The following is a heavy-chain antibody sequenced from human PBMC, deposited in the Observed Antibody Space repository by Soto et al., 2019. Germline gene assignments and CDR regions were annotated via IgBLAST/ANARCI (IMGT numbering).Heavy chain of an antibody. Sequence: QVQLVQSGTEVKKPGSSVKVSCKASGGTFRSNAISWVRQAPGKGLEWMGGLIPIFGTTNYAQKFQVRVTITADESASTAYMEMSSLRSDDTAVYYCASLPSFYYGSGYGMDVWGQGTTVTVSS. CDR1: GGTFRSNA. D-gene: IGHD3-10*01. CDR2: LIPIFGTT. CDR3: ASLPSFYYGSGYGMDV. J-gene: IGHJ6*02. V-gene: IGHV1-69*01.